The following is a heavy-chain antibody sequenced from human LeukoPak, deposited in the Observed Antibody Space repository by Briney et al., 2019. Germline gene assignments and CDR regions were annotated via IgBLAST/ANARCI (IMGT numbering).Heavy chain of an antibody. V-gene: IGHV3-23*01. CDR3: ARRSVTTFDY. J-gene: IGHJ4*02. D-gene: IGHD4-17*01. Sequence: SVKGRFTISRDNSKNTLYLQMSSLRADDTAVYYCARRSVTTFDYWGQGTLVTVSS.